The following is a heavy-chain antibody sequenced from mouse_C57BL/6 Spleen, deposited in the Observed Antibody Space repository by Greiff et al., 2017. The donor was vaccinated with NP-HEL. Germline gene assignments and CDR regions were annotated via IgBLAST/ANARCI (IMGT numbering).Heavy chain of an antibody. CDR2: INPNNGGT. CDR3: ARGPPYSSYYFDY. Sequence: VQLQQSGPELVKPGASVKMSCKASGYTFTDYNMHWVKQSHGKSLEWIGYINPNNGGTSYNQKFKGKATLTVNKSSSTAYMELRSLTSEDSAVYYCARGPPYSSYYFDYWGQGTTLTVSS. V-gene: IGHV1-22*01. CDR1: GYTFTDYN. J-gene: IGHJ2*01.